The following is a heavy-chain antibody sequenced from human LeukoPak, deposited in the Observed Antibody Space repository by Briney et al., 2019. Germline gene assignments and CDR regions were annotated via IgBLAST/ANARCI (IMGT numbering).Heavy chain of an antibody. J-gene: IGHJ4*02. CDR3: ARYRVATSRRFDYFDY. Sequence: PSETLSLTCTVSGGSISSSSYYWGWIRQPPGKGLEWIGSIYYSGSTYYNPSLKSRVTISVDTSKNQFSLKLSSVTAADTAVYYCARYRVATSRRFDYFDYWGQGTLVTVSS. V-gene: IGHV4-39*07. CDR1: GGSISSSSYY. CDR2: IYYSGST. D-gene: IGHD5-12*01.